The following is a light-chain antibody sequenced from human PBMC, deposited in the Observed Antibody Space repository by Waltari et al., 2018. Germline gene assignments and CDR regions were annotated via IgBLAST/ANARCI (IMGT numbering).Light chain of an antibody. CDR2: ETS. CDR3: QHYNTDTWT. CDR1: QSISSW. J-gene: IGKJ1*01. Sequence: DIKMTHSPSTLSASVGDRVTITCRASQSISSWLAWYQQKPGKAPKLLIYETSSLESGVPSRFSGSGSGTEFTLTISSLQPDDFSTYYCQHYNTDTWTFGQGTKVEIK. V-gene: IGKV1-5*03.